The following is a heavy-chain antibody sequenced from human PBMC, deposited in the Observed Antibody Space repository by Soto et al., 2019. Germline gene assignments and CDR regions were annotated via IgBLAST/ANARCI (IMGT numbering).Heavy chain of an antibody. V-gene: IGHV4-34*01. CDR2: INHSGST. CDR1: GGSFSGYY. J-gene: IGHJ4*02. D-gene: IGHD3-10*01. Sequence: SETLSLTCAVYGGSFSGYYWSWIRQPPGKGLEWIGEINHSGSTNYNPSLKSRVTISVDTSKNQFSLKLSSVTAADTAVYYCARGEGMLLWFGEPQYYFDYWGQGTLVTVS. CDR3: ARGEGMLLWFGEPQYYFDY.